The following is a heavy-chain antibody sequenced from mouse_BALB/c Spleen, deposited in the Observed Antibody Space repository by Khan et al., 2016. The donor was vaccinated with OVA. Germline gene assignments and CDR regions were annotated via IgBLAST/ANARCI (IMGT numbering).Heavy chain of an antibody. CDR2: ISSGGSYT. Sequence: EVELVESGGDLVKPGGSLKLSCAASGFTFSTYGMSWVRQTPDKRLEWVANISSGGSYTYYPHSVKGRFTISRDNAKNTLYLQMSSLKSEDIAMYYCTRLAYYYDSEGFAYWGQGTLVTVST. V-gene: IGHV5-6*01. D-gene: IGHD1-1*01. CDR3: TRLAYYYDSEGFAY. J-gene: IGHJ3*01. CDR1: GFTFSTYG.